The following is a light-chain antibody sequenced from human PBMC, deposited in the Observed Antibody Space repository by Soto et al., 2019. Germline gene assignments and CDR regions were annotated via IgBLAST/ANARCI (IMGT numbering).Light chain of an antibody. V-gene: IGLV2-14*01. Sequence: QSVLTQPASVSGSPGQSIAISCTGTTSDVGDYNLVSWYQQHPGKAPKLMIYDVSNRPSGISDRFSASKSGNTASLTISGLQDEDEADYYCSSYTSSNTLYVFGTGTQLTVL. CDR3: SSYTSSNTLYV. CDR1: TSDVGDYNL. J-gene: IGLJ1*01. CDR2: DVS.